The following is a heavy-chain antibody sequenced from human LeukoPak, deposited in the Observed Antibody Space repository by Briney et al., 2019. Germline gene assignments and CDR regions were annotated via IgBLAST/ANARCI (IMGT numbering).Heavy chain of an antibody. Sequence: APVKVSCKASGYTFTSYGISWVRQAPGQGLEWMGWISAYNGNTNYAQKLQGRVTMTTDTSTSTAYMELRSLRSDDTAVYYCAREHIGYYDSSGYYYNPEYYFDYWGQGTLVTVSS. CDR2: ISAYNGNT. CDR3: AREHIGYYDSSGYYYNPEYYFDY. J-gene: IGHJ4*02. D-gene: IGHD3-22*01. CDR1: GYTFTSYG. V-gene: IGHV1-18*01.